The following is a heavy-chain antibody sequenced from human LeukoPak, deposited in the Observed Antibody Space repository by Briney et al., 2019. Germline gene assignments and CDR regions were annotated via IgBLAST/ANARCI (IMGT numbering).Heavy chain of an antibody. D-gene: IGHD2-2*01. J-gene: IGHJ5*02. CDR2: ISAYNGNT. CDR3: ARAVYCSSTSCYFVPFDP. V-gene: IGHV1-18*01. CDR1: GYTFTSYG. Sequence: GASVKVSCKASGYTFTSYGISWVRQAPGQGLEWTGWISAYNGNTNYAQKLQGRVTMTTDTSTSTAYMELRSLRSDDTAVYYCARAVYCSSTSCYFVPFDPWGQGTLVTVSS.